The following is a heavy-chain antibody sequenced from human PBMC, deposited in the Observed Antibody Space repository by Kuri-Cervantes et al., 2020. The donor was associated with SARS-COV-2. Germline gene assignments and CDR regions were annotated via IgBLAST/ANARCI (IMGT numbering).Heavy chain of an antibody. J-gene: IGHJ2*01. CDR2: IYHSGNT. Sequence: SQTLSLTCAVSGYSISSGYYWGWIRQPPGKGLEWIGSIYHSGNTYYNPSLKSRVTISVDTSKNQFPLKLSSVIAADTAVYYCARGGYYYDSSGYYMPGGEGYFDLWGRGTLVTVSS. CDR1: GYSISSGYY. CDR3: ARGGYYYDSSGYYMPGGEGYFDL. D-gene: IGHD3-22*01. V-gene: IGHV4-38-2*01.